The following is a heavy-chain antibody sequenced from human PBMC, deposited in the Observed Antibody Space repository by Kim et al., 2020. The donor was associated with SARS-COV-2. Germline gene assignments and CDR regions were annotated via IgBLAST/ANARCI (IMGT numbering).Heavy chain of an antibody. V-gene: IGHV4-4*07. CDR2: IYTSGST. CDR3: ARDPYSSHWSYYYYGMDV. D-gene: IGHD6-13*01. Sequence: SETLSLTCTVSGGSISSYYWSWIRQPAGKGLEWIGRIYTSGSTNYNPSLKSRVTMSVDTSKNQFSLKLSSVTAADTAVYYCARDPYSSHWSYYYYGMDVWGQGTTVTVSS. CDR1: GGSISSYY. J-gene: IGHJ6*02.